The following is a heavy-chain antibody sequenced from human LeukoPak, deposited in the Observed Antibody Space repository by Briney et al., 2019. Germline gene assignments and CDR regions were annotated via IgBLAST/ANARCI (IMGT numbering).Heavy chain of an antibody. CDR1: GGSISSGDYY. D-gene: IGHD3-10*01. J-gene: IGHJ5*02. CDR3: ACEVRPWNWFDP. Sequence: PSETLSLTCTVSGGSISSGDYYWSWIRQPPGKGLEWIGYIYYSGSTHYNPSLKSRVTISVDTSKNQFSLKLSSVTAADAAVYYCACEVRPWNWFDPWGQGTLVTVSS. CDR2: IYYSGST. V-gene: IGHV4-30-4*08.